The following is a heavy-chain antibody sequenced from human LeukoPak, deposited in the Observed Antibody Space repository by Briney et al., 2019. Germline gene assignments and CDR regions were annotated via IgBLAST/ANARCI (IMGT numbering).Heavy chain of an antibody. CDR2: IYYSGST. CDR1: GGSISSYY. V-gene: IGHV4-59*01. Sequence: PSETLSLTCTVSGGSISSYYWNWIRQPPGKGLEWIGYIYYSGSTNYNPSLKSRITISVDTSKNQISLKLSSVTAADPAVYYCAREYCGGVFWYSFDPWGQGTLVTVSS. D-gene: IGHD2-21*01. CDR3: AREYCGGVFWYSFDP. J-gene: IGHJ5*02.